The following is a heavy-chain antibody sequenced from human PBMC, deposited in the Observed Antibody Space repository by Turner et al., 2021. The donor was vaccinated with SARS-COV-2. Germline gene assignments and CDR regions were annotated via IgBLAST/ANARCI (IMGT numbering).Heavy chain of an antibody. J-gene: IGHJ6*02. V-gene: IGHV1-69*10. CDR1: GGTFSSYA. Sequence: QVQLVQSGAEVKKPGSSVKVSCKAYGGTFSSYAISWVRQAPGQGLEWMGGIIPILGIANYAQKFQGRVTITADKSTSTAYMELSSLRSEDTAVYYCARAATMVRGVIRNSFYYYYGMDVWGQGTTVTVSS. D-gene: IGHD3-10*01. CDR2: IIPILGIA. CDR3: ARAATMVRGVIRNSFYYYYGMDV.